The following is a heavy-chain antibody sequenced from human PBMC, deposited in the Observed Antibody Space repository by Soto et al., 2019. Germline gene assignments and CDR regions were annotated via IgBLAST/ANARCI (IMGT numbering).Heavy chain of an antibody. D-gene: IGHD1-7*01. Sequence: SETLSLTCTVSGGSISSGDYYWSWIRQPPGKGLEWIGYIYYSGSTYYNPSLKSRVTISVDTSKNQFSLKLSSVAAADTAVYCCARGDGTRFEWFDPWGQGTLVTVSS. J-gene: IGHJ5*02. V-gene: IGHV4-30-4*01. CDR1: GGSISSGDYY. CDR2: IYYSGST. CDR3: ARGDGTRFEWFDP.